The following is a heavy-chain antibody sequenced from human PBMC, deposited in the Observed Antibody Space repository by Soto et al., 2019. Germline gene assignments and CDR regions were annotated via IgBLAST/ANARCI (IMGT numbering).Heavy chain of an antibody. J-gene: IGHJ4*02. Sequence: ELQLVESGGGLVQPGGSLRLSCTASGFTFTNYWMHWVRQAPGKGLVWAPRVIINATTTTYADSVKGRFSISTDNAKNTLYLQMNNLRVEDTAIYYCARTPKYCTSTNCYVMAFVSWGQGALVTVSS. D-gene: IGHD2-2*01. CDR2: VIINATTT. V-gene: IGHV3-74*03. CDR1: GFTFTNYW. CDR3: ARTPKYCTSTNCYVMAFVS.